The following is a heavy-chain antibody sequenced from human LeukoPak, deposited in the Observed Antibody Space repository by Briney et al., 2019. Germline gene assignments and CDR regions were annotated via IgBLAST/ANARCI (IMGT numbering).Heavy chain of an antibody. Sequence: GGSLRLSCAASGFTFDDYGMSWVRQAPGKGLEWVATINQDGSEKYSVDSVKGRFTISRDNAKNSLYLQMNSLRAEDTAVYYCARDEYDFWSGYYYPDYWGQGTLVTVSS. J-gene: IGHJ4*02. CDR1: GFTFDDYG. CDR2: INQDGSEK. D-gene: IGHD3-3*01. V-gene: IGHV3-7*01. CDR3: ARDEYDFWSGYYYPDY.